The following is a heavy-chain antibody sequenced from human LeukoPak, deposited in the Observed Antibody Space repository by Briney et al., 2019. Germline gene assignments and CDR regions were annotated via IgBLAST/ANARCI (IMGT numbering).Heavy chain of an antibody. D-gene: IGHD4-17*01. J-gene: IGHJ3*02. CDR3: ARPTYDYGDYAGAFDI. CDR1: GGSISSYY. Sequence: SETLSLTCTVSGGSISSYYWSWIRQPPGKGLEWIGYIYYSGSTNYNPSLQSRVTISVDTSKNQFSLKLSSVTAADTAVYYCARPTYDYGDYAGAFDIWGQGTMVTVSS. CDR2: IYYSGST. V-gene: IGHV4-59*08.